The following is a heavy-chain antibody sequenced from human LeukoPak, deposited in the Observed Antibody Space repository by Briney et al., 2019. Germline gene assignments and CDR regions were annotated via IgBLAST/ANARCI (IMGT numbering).Heavy chain of an antibody. J-gene: IGHJ4*02. Sequence: PGGSLRLSCAASGFTFSSYWMHWVRQAPGKGLVWVSRINTDGSETSSADSVKGRFTISRDNAKNSVYLQMNSLRAEDTAVYYCTRGSQWELLGSCDYWGQGTLVSVSS. CDR2: INTDGSET. V-gene: IGHV3-74*01. CDR3: TRGSQWELLGSCDY. D-gene: IGHD1-26*01. CDR1: GFTFSSYW.